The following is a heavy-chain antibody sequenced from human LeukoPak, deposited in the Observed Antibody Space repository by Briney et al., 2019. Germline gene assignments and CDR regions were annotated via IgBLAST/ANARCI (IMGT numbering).Heavy chain of an antibody. J-gene: IGHJ5*02. CDR1: GFTFSDYY. V-gene: IGHV3-11*01. CDR2: ISSSCSTI. D-gene: IGHD3-22*01. Sequence: PGGSLRLSCAASGFTFSDYYMSWIRQAPGKGLEWVSYISSSCSTIYYADSVKGRFTISRDNAKNSLYLQMNSLRAEDTAVYYCARSYYDSSGYHQYNWFDPWGQGTLVTVSS. CDR3: ARSYYDSSGYHQYNWFDP.